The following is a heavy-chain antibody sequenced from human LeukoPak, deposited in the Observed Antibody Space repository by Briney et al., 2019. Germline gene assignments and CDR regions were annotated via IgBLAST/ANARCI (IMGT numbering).Heavy chain of an antibody. Sequence: GGSLRLSCAASGLTVSDNYMSWVRQAPGKGLEWVSVFYSGGDTFYADSVRGRFTISRDISKNSLYLQMNNLRAEDTAVYYCARHGTISSESYFDYWGQGALVTVSS. CDR3: ARHGTISSESYFDY. V-gene: IGHV3-53*01. J-gene: IGHJ4*02. CDR1: GLTVSDNY. D-gene: IGHD1-14*01. CDR2: FYSGGDT.